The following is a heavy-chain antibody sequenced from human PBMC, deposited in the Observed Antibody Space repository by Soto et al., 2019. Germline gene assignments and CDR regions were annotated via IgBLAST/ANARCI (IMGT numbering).Heavy chain of an antibody. CDR3: AVGSVDIVPTGRKPFDP. CDR1: GGTFSNYA. D-gene: IGHD5-12*01. J-gene: IGHJ5*02. V-gene: IGHV1-69*12. Sequence: QVQLVQSGAEVKKPGSSVKVSCKASGGTFSNYAISWVRQAPGQGLEWMGGIIPIFGTANYAQKFQGRVTITADESTSTAYMGLSSLRSEDTAIYYCAVGSVDIVPTGRKPFDPWGQGTLVTVSS. CDR2: IIPIFGTA.